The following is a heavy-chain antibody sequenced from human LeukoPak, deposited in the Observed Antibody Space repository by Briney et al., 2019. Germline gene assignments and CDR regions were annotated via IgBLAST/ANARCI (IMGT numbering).Heavy chain of an antibody. V-gene: IGHV1-2*02. J-gene: IGHJ3*02. CDR3: ARGVYGSGSYPDTFDI. CDR1: GYTLTVYY. Sequence: GASVKVSCKASGYTLTVYYMHWVRQAPGQGLEWMGRINPNTGGTNYAQKFQGRVTMTRDTSISTACMELSRLRSDDTAVYYCARGVYGSGSYPDTFDIWGQGTMVTVSS. CDR2: INPNTGGT. D-gene: IGHD3-10*01.